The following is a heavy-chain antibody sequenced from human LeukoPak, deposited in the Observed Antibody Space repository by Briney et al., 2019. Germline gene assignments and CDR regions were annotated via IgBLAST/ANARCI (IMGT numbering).Heavy chain of an antibody. V-gene: IGHV1-2*02. D-gene: IGHD5-18*01. CDR2: INPNSGGT. Sequence: GASVTVSCKASGYTFTGYYMHWVRQAPGQGLEWMGWINPNSGGTNYAQKFQGRVTMTRDTSISTAYMELSRLRSDDTAVYYCARDYGRGYSYGYDYWGQGTLVTVSS. CDR1: GYTFTGYY. CDR3: ARDYGRGYSYGYDY. J-gene: IGHJ4*02.